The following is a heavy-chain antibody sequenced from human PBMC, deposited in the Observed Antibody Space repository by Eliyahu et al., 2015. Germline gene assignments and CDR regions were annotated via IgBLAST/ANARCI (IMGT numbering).Heavy chain of an antibody. D-gene: IGHD2-15*01. CDR3: ARTDVYCSGGSCYPSDELDAFDI. CDR2: INAGNGNT. J-gene: IGHJ3*02. V-gene: IGHV1-3*01. CDR1: GYTFTSYA. Sequence: QVQLVQSGAEVKKPGASVKVSCKASGYTFTSYAMHWXXXAPGQRLEWMGWINAGNGNTKYSQKFQGRVTITRDTSASTAYMELSSLRSEDTAVYYCARTDVYCSGGSCYPSDELDAFDIWDQGTMVTVSS.